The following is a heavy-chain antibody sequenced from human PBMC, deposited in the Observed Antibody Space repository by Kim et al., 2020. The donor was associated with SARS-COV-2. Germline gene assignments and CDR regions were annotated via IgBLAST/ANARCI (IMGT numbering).Heavy chain of an antibody. D-gene: IGHD6-13*01. V-gene: IGHV3-48*02. J-gene: IGHJ4*02. CDR3: ARVSRIAAAWGY. Sequence: YSADSVKGRFTISRDNAKTSLYLQMNSLRDEDTAVYYCARVSRIAAAWGYWGQGTLVTVSS.